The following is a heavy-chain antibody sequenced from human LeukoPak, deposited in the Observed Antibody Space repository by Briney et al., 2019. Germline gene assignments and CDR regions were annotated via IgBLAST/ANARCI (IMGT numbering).Heavy chain of an antibody. CDR2: IYHSGST. V-gene: IGHV4-38-2*01. Sequence: SETLSLTCAVSGYSISSGYYWGWIRQPPGKGLEWIVSIYHSGSTYYNPSLKSRVTISVDTSKNQFSLKLSSVTAADTAVYYCARQGPQYYDYVWGSYRDYYYYYMDVWGKGTTVTVSS. J-gene: IGHJ6*03. D-gene: IGHD3-16*02. CDR1: GYSISSGYY. CDR3: ARQGPQYYDYVWGSYRDYYYYYMDV.